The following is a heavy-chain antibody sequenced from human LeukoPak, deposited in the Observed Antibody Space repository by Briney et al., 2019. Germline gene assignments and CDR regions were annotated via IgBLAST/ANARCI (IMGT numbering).Heavy chain of an antibody. Sequence: PGGSLRLSCAASGFTFSNHWMSWVRQAPGKGLEWVANINPDGAVKRYVYSVKGRFTISRDNARNSLFLQMNSLRAEDTAVYYGARWEFPCGGNCYSALDYWGQGALVTVSS. CDR2: INPDGAVK. V-gene: IGHV3-7*01. CDR3: ARWEFPCGGNCYSALDY. D-gene: IGHD2-21*02. J-gene: IGHJ4*02. CDR1: GFTFSNHW.